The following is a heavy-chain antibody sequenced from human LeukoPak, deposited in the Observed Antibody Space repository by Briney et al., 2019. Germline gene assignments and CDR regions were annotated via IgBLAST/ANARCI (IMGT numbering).Heavy chain of an antibody. D-gene: IGHD6-13*01. CDR1: GFTFDDYA. V-gene: IGHV3-9*03. CDR2: ISWNSGSI. CDR3: AKESIAAAGSFDY. Sequence: GRSLRLSCAASGFTFDDYAMHWVRHAPGKGLEWVSGISWNSGSIGYADSVKGRFTISRDNAKNSLYLQMNSLRAEDMALYYCAKESIAAAGSFDYWGQGTLVTVSS. J-gene: IGHJ4*02.